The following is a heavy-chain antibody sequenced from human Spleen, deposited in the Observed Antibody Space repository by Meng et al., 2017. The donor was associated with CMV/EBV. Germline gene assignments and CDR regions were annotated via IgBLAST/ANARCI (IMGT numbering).Heavy chain of an antibody. J-gene: IGHJ4*02. CDR1: GGNFGTYA. CDR2: IIPISATP. Sequence: SVKVSCKASGGNFGTYAISWVRQAPGQGLEWMGGIIPISATPNYAQRLQGRVTIKTDESTSTVYMELIRLKSEDTAVYYCARGPETEGLQDYLGHWGQGTLVSVSS. CDR3: ARGPETEGLQDYLGH. D-gene: IGHD4/OR15-4a*01. V-gene: IGHV1-69*05.